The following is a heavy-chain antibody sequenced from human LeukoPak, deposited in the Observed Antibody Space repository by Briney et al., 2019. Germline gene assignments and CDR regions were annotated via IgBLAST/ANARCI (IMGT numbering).Heavy chain of an antibody. Sequence: SVKVSCKASGGTFSRFTISWVRQAPGQGFEWMGGITPIFGTANFAQKFQGRVSITADESTSTAFMELSSLRSEDTAVYYCARVAAADGYGDFGAFDYWGQGTLVTVSS. J-gene: IGHJ4*02. CDR2: ITPIFGTA. CDR3: ARVAAADGYGDFGAFDY. V-gene: IGHV1-69*13. D-gene: IGHD5-24*01. CDR1: GGTFSRFT.